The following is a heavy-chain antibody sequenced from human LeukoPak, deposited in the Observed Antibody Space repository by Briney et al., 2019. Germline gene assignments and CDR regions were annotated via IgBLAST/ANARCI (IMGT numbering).Heavy chain of an antibody. D-gene: IGHD3-10*01. CDR3: ARDAGGWFDP. Sequence: SQTLSLTCTVSGGSISSGGYYWSWIRQHPGKGLEWIGYIYYSGSTYYNPSLKSRVTISVDTSKNQFSLKLSSVTSADTAVYYCARDAGGWFDPWGQGTLVTVSS. J-gene: IGHJ5*02. V-gene: IGHV4-31*03. CDR1: GGSISSGGYY. CDR2: IYYSGST.